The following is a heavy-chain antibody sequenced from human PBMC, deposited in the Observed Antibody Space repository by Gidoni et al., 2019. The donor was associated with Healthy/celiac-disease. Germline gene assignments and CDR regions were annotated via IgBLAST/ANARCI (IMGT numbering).Heavy chain of an antibody. CDR3: AKDDGSGSYGGY. D-gene: IGHD3-10*01. Sequence: EVQLLESGGGLVQPGGSLRLSCSASGFTFSSYAMSWVRQAPGKGLEWVSAISGSGGSTYYADSVKGRFTISRDNSKNTLYLQMNSLRAEDTAVYYCAKDDGSGSYGGYWGQGTLVTVSS. V-gene: IGHV3-23*01. CDR1: GFTFSSYA. J-gene: IGHJ4*02. CDR2: ISGSGGST.